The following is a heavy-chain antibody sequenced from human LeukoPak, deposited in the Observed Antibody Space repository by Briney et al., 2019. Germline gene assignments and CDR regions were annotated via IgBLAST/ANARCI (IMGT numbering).Heavy chain of an antibody. D-gene: IGHD6-25*01. J-gene: IGHJ6*03. Sequence: ASVKVSCKSAGYTFTSYGINWLRQATGQGLEWMGWMNPNSGNTGYAQKFQGRVTLTTNTSISTAYMELSSLRSEDKAVYYCARAASHPLYYYYYMDVWGKGTTVTVSS. CDR3: ARAASHPLYYYYYMDV. V-gene: IGHV1-8*01. CDR1: GYTFTSYG. CDR2: MNPNSGNT.